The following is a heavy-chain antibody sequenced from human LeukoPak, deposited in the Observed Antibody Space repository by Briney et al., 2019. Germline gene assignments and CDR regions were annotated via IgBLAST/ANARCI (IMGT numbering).Heavy chain of an antibody. Sequence: SETLSLTCTVSGGSISSYYWSWIRQPAGKGREWIGRIYTSGSTNYNPSLKSRVTMSVDTSKNQFSLKLSSVTAADTAVYYCARADPGYYSGAMEEFDYWGQGTLVTVSS. CDR3: ARADPGYYSGAMEEFDY. V-gene: IGHV4-4*07. D-gene: IGHD3-10*01. J-gene: IGHJ4*02. CDR1: GGSISSYY. CDR2: IYTSGST.